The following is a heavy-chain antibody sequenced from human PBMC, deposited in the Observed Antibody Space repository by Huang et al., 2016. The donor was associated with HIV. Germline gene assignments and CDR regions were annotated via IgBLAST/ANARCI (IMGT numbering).Heavy chain of an antibody. V-gene: IGHV4-34*02. Sequence: QVLLQQWGAGVLKPSETLSLTCGVSGGPCDGFLWSWFRQPPGKGLGWIGEINYSGNTNYHPSLKSRVTMSVDTSKRQFSLSLKSVTAADTAVYYCARARLLLPFDYWGQGALVAVSS. J-gene: IGHJ4*02. CDR1: GGPCDGFL. CDR2: INYSGNT. CDR3: ARARLLLPFDY. D-gene: IGHD2-15*01.